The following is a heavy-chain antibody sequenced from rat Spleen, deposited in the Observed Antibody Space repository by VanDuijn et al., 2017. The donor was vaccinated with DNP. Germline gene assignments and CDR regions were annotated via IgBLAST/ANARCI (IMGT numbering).Heavy chain of an antibody. J-gene: IGHJ2*01. CDR3: ARHGVYYGLLAYFDY. D-gene: IGHD1-6*01. V-gene: IGHV5-7*01. Sequence: EVQLVESGGGLVQPGRSLKLSCAVSRITFSDHNMAWVRQAPKKGLEWVATISYDGSDTYYRDSVKGRFTISRDNAKSTLYLQMDSLRSEDTATYYCARHGVYYGLLAYFDYWGQGVMVTVSS. CDR1: RITFSDHN. CDR2: ISYDGSDT.